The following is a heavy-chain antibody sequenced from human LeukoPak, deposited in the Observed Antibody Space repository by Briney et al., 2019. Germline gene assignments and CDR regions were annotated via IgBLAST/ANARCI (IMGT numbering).Heavy chain of an antibody. CDR2: INHSGST. CDR1: GGSFSGYY. D-gene: IGHD3-16*01. Sequence: SETLSLTCAVYGGSFSGYYWSWIRQPPGKGLEWIGEINHSGSTNYDPSLKSRVTISVDTSKNQFSLKLSSVTAADTAVYYCARDRITFGGVYYFDYWGQGTLVTVSS. J-gene: IGHJ4*02. V-gene: IGHV4-34*01. CDR3: ARDRITFGGVYYFDY.